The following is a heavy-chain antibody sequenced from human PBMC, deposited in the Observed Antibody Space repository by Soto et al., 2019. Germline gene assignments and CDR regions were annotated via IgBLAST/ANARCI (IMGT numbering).Heavy chain of an antibody. V-gene: IGHV1-18*04. CDR3: ARVYCSSTSYCYYYYGMDV. D-gene: IGHD2-2*01. J-gene: IGHJ6*02. Sequence: SVKVSVKASCYTFTSYGISWVRQAPGQGLEWMGWISAYNGNTNYAQKLQGRVTMTTDTSTSTAYMELRSLRSDDTAVYYCARVYCSSTSYCYYYYGMDVWGQGTTVTVSS. CDR1: CYTFTSYG. CDR2: ISAYNGNT.